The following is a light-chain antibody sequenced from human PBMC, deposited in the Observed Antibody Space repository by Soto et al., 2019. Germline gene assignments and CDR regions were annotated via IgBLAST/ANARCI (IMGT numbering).Light chain of an antibody. CDR3: QQYSSYSRA. CDR1: QSISTW. J-gene: IGKJ1*01. Sequence: DIQMTQSPSTLSASVGDRVTITCRASQSISTWLAWYQQKPGKAPKLLIYKASSLESGVPSRFSGSPSGTEFTLTISSLQPDDFATYYCQQYSSYSRAFGQGTKVEIK. V-gene: IGKV1-5*03. CDR2: KAS.